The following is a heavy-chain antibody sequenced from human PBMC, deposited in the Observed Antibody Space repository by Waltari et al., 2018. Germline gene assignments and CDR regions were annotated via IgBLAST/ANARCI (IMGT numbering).Heavy chain of an antibody. D-gene: IGHD2-15*01. J-gene: IGHJ6*02. V-gene: IGHV1-18*01. CDR3: ARDLGYCSGGSCRYYYGMDV. Sequence: QVQLVQSGAEVKKPGASVKVSCKASGYTFTSYGISWVRQAPGQGLEWMGWISAYNGNTNYAPKLQGRVTMTTDTSTSTAYMELRSLRSDDTAVYYCARDLGYCSGGSCRYYYGMDVWGQGTTVTVSS. CDR1: GYTFTSYG. CDR2: ISAYNGNT.